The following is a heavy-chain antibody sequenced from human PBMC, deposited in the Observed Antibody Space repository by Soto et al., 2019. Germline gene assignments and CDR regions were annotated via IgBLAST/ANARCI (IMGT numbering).Heavy chain of an antibody. J-gene: IGHJ4*02. D-gene: IGHD3-22*01. CDR3: ARDLGYYDSSGYFDY. CDR2: ISSSDTII. Sequence: GGSLRLSCVASGFTFSDYYMSWIRQAPGKGLEWVSYISSSDTIISYADSVKGRFTISRDNAKNSLYLQMNSLRAEDTAVYYCARDLGYYDSSGYFDYWGQGTLVTV. CDR1: GFTFSDYY. V-gene: IGHV3-11*01.